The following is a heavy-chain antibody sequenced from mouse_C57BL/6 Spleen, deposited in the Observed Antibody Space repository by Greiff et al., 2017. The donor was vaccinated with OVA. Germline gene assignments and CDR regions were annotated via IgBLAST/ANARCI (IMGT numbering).Heavy chain of an antibody. J-gene: IGHJ4*01. D-gene: IGHD3-2*02. CDR3: TRDQSSGYYYAMDY. Sequence: DVHLVESGEGLVKPGGSLKLSCAASGFTFSSYAMSWVRQTPEKRLEWVAYISSGGDYIYYADTVKGRFTISRDNARNTLYLQMSSLKSEDTAMYYCTRDQSSGYYYAMDYWGQGTSVTVSS. CDR2: ISSGGDYI. CDR1: GFTFSSYA. V-gene: IGHV5-9-1*02.